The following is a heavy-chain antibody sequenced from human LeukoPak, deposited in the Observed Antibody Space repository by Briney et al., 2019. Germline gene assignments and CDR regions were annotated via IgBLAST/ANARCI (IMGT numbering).Heavy chain of an antibody. CDR3: ARVLSWGRADLDY. V-gene: IGHV3-53*01. Sequence: GGSLRLSCAASGFTVSSNYMSCVRQAPGKGLEWVSVIYSGGSTYYADSVKGRFTISRDNSNNTLYLQMNSLRAEDTAVYYCARVLSWGRADLDYWGQGPLVPVSS. J-gene: IGHJ4*02. D-gene: IGHD7-27*01. CDR1: GFTVSSNY. CDR2: IYSGGST.